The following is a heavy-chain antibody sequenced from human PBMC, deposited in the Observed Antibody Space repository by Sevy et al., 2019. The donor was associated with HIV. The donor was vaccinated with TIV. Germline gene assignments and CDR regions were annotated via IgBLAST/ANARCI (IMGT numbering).Heavy chain of an antibody. CDR1: GDSISSSDFY. Sequence: SETLSLTCAVSGDSISSSDFYWDWIRQPPGKGLEWIGSFYYTGSAYYNPSLRSRVTISVDTSKSQLSLKLTSVTAADTAVYYCAIRGKDYGDYVAYGYWGEGTLVTVSS. D-gene: IGHD4-17*01. CDR2: FYYTGSA. J-gene: IGHJ4*02. V-gene: IGHV4-39*01. CDR3: AIRGKDYGDYVAYGY.